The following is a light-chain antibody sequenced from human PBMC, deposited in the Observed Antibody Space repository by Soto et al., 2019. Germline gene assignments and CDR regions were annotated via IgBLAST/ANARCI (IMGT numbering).Light chain of an antibody. Sequence: QSALTQPASVSGSPGQSNTISCTGTSSDVGGYNYVSWYQQHPGKAPKLVIYDVSNRPSGVSNRFSGSKSGNTASLTISGIRAEDEADYYCSSYTSRSTLIFGGGTQLTGL. CDR3: SSYTSRSTLI. CDR1: SSDVGGYNY. J-gene: IGLJ2*01. V-gene: IGLV2-14*01. CDR2: DVS.